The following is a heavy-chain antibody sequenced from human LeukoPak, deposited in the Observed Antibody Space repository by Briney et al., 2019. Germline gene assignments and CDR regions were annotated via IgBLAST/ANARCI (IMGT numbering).Heavy chain of an antibody. J-gene: IGHJ4*02. Sequence: GGSLRLSCAASGFTFSTYSMNWVRQAPGKGLEWVSYISSSSSTIYYADSVKGRFTISRDSAKNSLYLQMNSLRDEDTAVYYCARGKSGYYTSYYFDYWGQGTLVTVSS. CDR3: ARGKSGYYTSYYFDY. CDR1: GFTFSTYS. D-gene: IGHD4-17*01. V-gene: IGHV3-48*02. CDR2: ISSSSSTI.